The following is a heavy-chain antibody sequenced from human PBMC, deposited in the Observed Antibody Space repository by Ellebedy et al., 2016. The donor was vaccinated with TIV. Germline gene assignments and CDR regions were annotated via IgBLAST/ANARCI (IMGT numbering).Heavy chain of an antibody. J-gene: IGHJ4*02. D-gene: IGHD3-9*01. CDR3: AKDVLTGYYNVIGGSDY. Sequence: PGGSLRLSCAASGFTFSSYAMSWVRQAPGKGLEWVSAISGSGGSTYYADSVKGRFTISSDNSNNTLYLPMNSLRAEDTAVYYCAKDVLTGYYNVIGGSDYWGQGTLVTVSS. CDR2: ISGSGGST. CDR1: GFTFSSYA. V-gene: IGHV3-23*01.